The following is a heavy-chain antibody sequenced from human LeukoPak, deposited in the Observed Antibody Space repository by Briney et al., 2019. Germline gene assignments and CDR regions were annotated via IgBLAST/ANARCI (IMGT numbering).Heavy chain of an antibody. Sequence: SETLSLTCTVSRGSINNYYWSWIRQPPGKGLEWIGYIYYSGTTNYNPSLKSRVSISVDTSKNQFSLKLSSVTAADTAVYYCARANRAATPGSWFGPWGQGTLVTVSS. D-gene: IGHD1-26*01. CDR3: ARANRAATPGSWFGP. CDR1: RGSINNYY. V-gene: IGHV4-59*01. J-gene: IGHJ5*02. CDR2: IYYSGTT.